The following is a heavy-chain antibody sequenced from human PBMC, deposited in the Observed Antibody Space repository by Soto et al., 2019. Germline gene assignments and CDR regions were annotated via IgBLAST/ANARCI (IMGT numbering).Heavy chain of an antibody. D-gene: IGHD4-17*01. Sequence: EVQLLESGGGLVQPGGSLRLSCEASGFTFSSHAMSWVRQAPGRGLEWVSGISGDGASTYYADSVKGRFTISRDNSKSTLYVQMNSLRAEDTAVYYCAKSTGGVTMWYALDKWGQGTMVTVSS. J-gene: IGHJ3*02. CDR3: AKSTGGVTMWYALDK. CDR1: GFTFSSHA. V-gene: IGHV3-23*01. CDR2: ISGDGAST.